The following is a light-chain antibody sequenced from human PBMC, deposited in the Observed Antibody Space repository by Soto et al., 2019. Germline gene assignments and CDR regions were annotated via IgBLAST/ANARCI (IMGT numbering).Light chain of an antibody. CDR1: TSDVGGYES. Sequence: QSALTQPASVSGSPGQSITISCTGTTSDVGGYESVSWYQQHPGKAPKLIIYEVNNRPSGVSNRFSDSKSADTASLTISGLQAEDEADYYCSSYTTSTTYVFGTGTKLTVL. CDR3: SSYTTSTTYV. CDR2: EVN. V-gene: IGLV2-14*01. J-gene: IGLJ1*01.